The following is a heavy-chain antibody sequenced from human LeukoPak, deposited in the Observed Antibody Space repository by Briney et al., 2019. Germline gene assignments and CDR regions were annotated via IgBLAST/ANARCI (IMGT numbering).Heavy chain of an antibody. CDR2: IIPIFGTA. V-gene: IGHV1-69*06. CDR1: GGTFSSYA. Sequence: TLKVSCKASGGTFSSYAISWIRQAPGQGLDWMGGIIPIFGTANYAQKFHSRVTITADKSTSTGYMELSSLRSEDTAVYYCARGVRSGWYALYYCGQGTPIIVSS. D-gene: IGHD6-19*01. J-gene: IGHJ4*02. CDR3: ARGVRSGWYALYY.